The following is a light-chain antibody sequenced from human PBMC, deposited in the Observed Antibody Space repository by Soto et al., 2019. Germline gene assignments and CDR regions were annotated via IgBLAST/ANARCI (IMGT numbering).Light chain of an antibody. V-gene: IGKV3-11*01. CDR3: QQRDDWSSVT. CDR1: QSLGNY. CDR2: DAS. J-gene: IGKJ4*01. Sequence: EIVLTQSPGNLSLSPGDRATLSCRASQSLGNYLAWYQQKPGQAPRLLIYDASNRAPDIPVRLSGSGSGTDFALTISSLEPEDFAVYYCQQRDDWSSVTFGGGTKVDIK.